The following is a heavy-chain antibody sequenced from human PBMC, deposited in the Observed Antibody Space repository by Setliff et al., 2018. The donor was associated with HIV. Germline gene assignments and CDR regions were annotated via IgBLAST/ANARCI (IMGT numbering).Heavy chain of an antibody. Sequence: ESGPTLXXPPQTLTLTCTFSGFSLTTSGVHVGWIRQPPGKSLEWLALLFWDDDKRYSPSLKSRLPITKDTSKNQVVLTMTNLDPVDTATYYCAHKFALGVGAFDIWGQGTVVTVSS. CDR2: LFWDDDK. CDR1: GFSLTTSGVH. CDR3: AHKFALGVGAFDI. D-gene: IGHD2-15*01. J-gene: IGHJ3*02. V-gene: IGHV2-5*02.